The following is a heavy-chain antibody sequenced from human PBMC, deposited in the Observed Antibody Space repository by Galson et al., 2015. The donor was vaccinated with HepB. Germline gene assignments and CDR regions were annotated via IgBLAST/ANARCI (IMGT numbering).Heavy chain of an antibody. D-gene: IGHD5-12*01. CDR2: IGVDESSI. CDR3: AKGRPERPPEPRGYDLPDY. V-gene: IGHV3-23*01. J-gene: IGHJ4*02. CDR1: GFTFSSYA. Sequence: SLRLSCAASGFTFSSYAMNWVRQAPGKGLEWVSGIGVDESSIYYANSVKGRFTISRDNSTNTLYLQVNGLRVEDTAIYYCAKGRPERPPEPRGYDLPDYWGQVTLLTVAS.